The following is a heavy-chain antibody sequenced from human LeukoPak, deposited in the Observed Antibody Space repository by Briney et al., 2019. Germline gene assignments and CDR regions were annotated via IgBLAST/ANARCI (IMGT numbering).Heavy chain of an antibody. Sequence: AGGSLRLSCAASRFTFSRYGMHWVRQAPGKGLEWVASIGFDGSNKYHVDSVKGRFTISRDNSKDTLYLQMNSLRAEDTAVYFCARECYGSGWYVGYFDCWGQGTLVTVSS. CDR2: IGFDGSNK. V-gene: IGHV3-33*01. J-gene: IGHJ4*02. CDR1: RFTFSRYG. D-gene: IGHD6-19*01. CDR3: ARECYGSGWYVGYFDC.